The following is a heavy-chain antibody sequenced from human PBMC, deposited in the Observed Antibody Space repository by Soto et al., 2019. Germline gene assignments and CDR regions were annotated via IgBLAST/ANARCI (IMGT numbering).Heavy chain of an antibody. Sequence: PSETLSLTCTVSGGSLRGYSWSWIRQSPGRGLEWIGDVYSGGGTNYNPSLKSRVTISVDTSKNQFPLKLSSVTAADTAVYYCARGFNYYGSGSYLTFGSWGQGTLVTVSS. CDR3: ARGFNYYGSGSYLTFGS. CDR1: GGSLRGYS. J-gene: IGHJ4*02. V-gene: IGHV4-59*12. CDR2: VYSGGGT. D-gene: IGHD3-10*01.